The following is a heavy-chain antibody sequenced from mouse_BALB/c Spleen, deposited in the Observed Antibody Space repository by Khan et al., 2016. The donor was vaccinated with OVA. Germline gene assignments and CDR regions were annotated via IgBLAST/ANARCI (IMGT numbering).Heavy chain of an antibody. Sequence: VQLQQPGPELVEPGASVKMSCKASGYTFTNYVMHWVKQKPGQGLEWIAYINPYNAGTRYNEKFKGKATLTSDISSTTAYMELSSLTSEYSPVYYGAREASSWHVSFPYWGQGTLVTVSA. V-gene: IGHV1S136*01. CDR3: AREASSWHVSFPY. D-gene: IGHD6-2*01. CDR1: GYTFTNYV. J-gene: IGHJ3*01. CDR2: INPYNAGT.